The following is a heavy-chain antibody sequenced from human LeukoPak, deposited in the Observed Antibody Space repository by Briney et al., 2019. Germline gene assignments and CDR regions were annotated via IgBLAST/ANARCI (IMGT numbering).Heavy chain of an antibody. CDR2: INQDESDK. V-gene: IGHV3-7*01. D-gene: IGHD2-15*01. CDR1: GFTFTTYA. CDR3: ARPPGRAFDI. Sequence: GGSLRLSCAASGFTFTTYAMSWVRQAPGKGLEWVGWINQDESDKQYVDSVKGRFTISRDNAKNSIYLQMNSLRAEDTAVYYCARPPGRAFDIWGQGTMAAVSS. J-gene: IGHJ3*02.